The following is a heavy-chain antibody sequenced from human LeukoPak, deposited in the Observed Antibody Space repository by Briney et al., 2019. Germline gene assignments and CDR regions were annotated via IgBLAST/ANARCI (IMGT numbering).Heavy chain of an antibody. CDR2: IWYDGSDK. V-gene: IGHV3-33*03. Sequence: GGSLRLSCAASGFTFSSYRMLWLRRAPGKGLEGVAHIWYDGSDKDYGDSVKGRFTMSRDNSKDTLYLQMISTRADDTAVYYCVKAGAGTRGWFDSWGQGTLVIVSS. CDR1: GFTFSSYR. J-gene: IGHJ5*01. CDR3: VKAGAGTRGWFDS.